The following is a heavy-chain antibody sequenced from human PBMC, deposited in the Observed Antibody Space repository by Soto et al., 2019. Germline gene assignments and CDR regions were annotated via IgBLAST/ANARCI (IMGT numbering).Heavy chain of an antibody. CDR3: AKETYCSGGSCRNYCYYGMDV. J-gene: IGHJ6*02. D-gene: IGHD2-15*01. CDR1: GFTFSSYG. CDR2: ISYDGRNK. V-gene: IGHV3-30*18. Sequence: QVQLVESGGGVVQPGRSLRLSCAASGFTFSSYGMHWVRQAPGKGLEWVAVISYDGRNKYYADSVKGRFTISRDNSKNTLYLQMNSLRAEDTAVYYCAKETYCSGGSCRNYCYYGMDVWGQGTTVTVSS.